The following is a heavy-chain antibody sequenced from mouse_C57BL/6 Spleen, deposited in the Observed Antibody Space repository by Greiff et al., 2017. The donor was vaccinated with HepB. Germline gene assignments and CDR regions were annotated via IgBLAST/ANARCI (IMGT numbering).Heavy chain of an antibody. CDR1: GYAFSSYW. D-gene: IGHD2-3*01. J-gene: IGHJ3*01. V-gene: IGHV1-80*01. Sequence: QVQLKESGAELVKPGASVKISCKASGYAFSSYWMNWVKQRPGKGLEWIGQIYPGDGDTNYNGKFKGKATLTADKSSSTAYMQLSSLTAEDSAVYFCARDGYYSAWFAYWGQGTLVTVSA. CDR3: ARDGYYSAWFAY. CDR2: IYPGDGDT.